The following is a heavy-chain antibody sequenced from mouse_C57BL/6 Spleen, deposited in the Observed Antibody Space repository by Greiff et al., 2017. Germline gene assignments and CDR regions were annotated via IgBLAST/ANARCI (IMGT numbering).Heavy chain of an antibody. J-gene: IGHJ1*03. CDR3: AREDHPYWYFDV. Sequence: QVQLQQPGAELVKPGASVKMSCKASGYTFTSYWITWVKQRPGQGLEWIGDIYPGSGSTNYNEKFKSKATLTVDTSSSTAYMQLSSLTSEDSAVYYCAREDHPYWYFDVWGTGTTVTVSS. V-gene: IGHV1-55*01. CDR1: GYTFTSYW. CDR2: IYPGSGST.